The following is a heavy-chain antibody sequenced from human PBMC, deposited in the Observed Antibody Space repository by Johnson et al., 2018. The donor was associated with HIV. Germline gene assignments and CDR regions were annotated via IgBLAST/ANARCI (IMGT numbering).Heavy chain of an antibody. V-gene: IGHV3-30*02. Sequence: QVQLVESGGGLVKPGGSLRLSCAVSGFTFSTYGMHWVRQAPGKGLEWVAFIPYDGYNKYYADSVRGRFTISRDNSKNTLYRQMSSLRADHQAVYYCARDPAFCGGDWCGASEIWGQGTMVTVSS. D-gene: IGHD2-21*02. CDR1: GFTFSTYG. CDR3: ARDPAFCGGDWCGASEI. J-gene: IGHJ3*02. CDR2: IPYDGYNK.